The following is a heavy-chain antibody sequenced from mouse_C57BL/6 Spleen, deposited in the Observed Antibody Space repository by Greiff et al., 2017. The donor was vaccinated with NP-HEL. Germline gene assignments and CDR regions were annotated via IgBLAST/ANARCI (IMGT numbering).Heavy chain of an antibody. V-gene: IGHV5-17*01. Sequence: EVMLVESGGGLVKPGGSLKLSCAASGFTFSDYGMHWVRQAPEKGLEWVAYISSGSSTIYYADTVKGRFTISRDNAKNTLFLQMTSLRSEDTAMYYCATSYYDYDNYYFDYWGQGTTLTVSS. D-gene: IGHD2-4*01. CDR3: ATSYYDYDNYYFDY. J-gene: IGHJ2*01. CDR1: GFTFSDYG. CDR2: ISSGSSTI.